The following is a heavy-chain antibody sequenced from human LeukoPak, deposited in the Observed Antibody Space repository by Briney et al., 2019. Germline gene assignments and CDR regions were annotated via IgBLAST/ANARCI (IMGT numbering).Heavy chain of an antibody. Sequence: SETLSLTCTVSGYSISSGYYWGWIRQPPGKGLEWIGSIYHSGSTYYNPSLKSRVTISVDTSKNQFSLKLSSVTAADTAVYYCARDLRGWNYFDYWGQGTLVTVSS. V-gene: IGHV4-38-2*02. CDR1: GYSISSGYY. CDR3: ARDLRGWNYFDY. J-gene: IGHJ4*02. D-gene: IGHD6-19*01. CDR2: IYHSGST.